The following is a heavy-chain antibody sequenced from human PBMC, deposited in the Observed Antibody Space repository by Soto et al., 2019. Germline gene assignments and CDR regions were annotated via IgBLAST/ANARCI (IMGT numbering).Heavy chain of an antibody. D-gene: IGHD5-12*01. Sequence: ESGGGVVQPGGSLRLSCAASGFTFSSFGIHWVRQAPRKGLEWVAVISYDGIDKNYGDSVKGRFTISRENSKNMVYLQMNSLRAEDTAVYYCAKDLREMATIRPDYWGQGILVTVSS. CDR3: AKDLREMATIRPDY. J-gene: IGHJ4*02. CDR1: GFTFSSFG. CDR2: ISYDGIDK. V-gene: IGHV3-30*18.